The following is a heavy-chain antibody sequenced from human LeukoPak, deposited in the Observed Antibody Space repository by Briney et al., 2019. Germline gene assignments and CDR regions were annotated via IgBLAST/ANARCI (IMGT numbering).Heavy chain of an antibody. D-gene: IGHD2-21*02. V-gene: IGHV4-38-2*02. CDR2: IYHSGST. CDR1: GYSISSGYY. J-gene: IGHJ4*02. Sequence: SETLSLTCTVSGYSISSGYYWGWIRQPPGKGLEWIGSIYHSGSTYYNPSLKSRVTISVDTSKNQFSLKVTSVTAADTAVYYCARLYCGADCSIDYWGQGTLFTVFS. CDR3: ARLYCGADCSIDY.